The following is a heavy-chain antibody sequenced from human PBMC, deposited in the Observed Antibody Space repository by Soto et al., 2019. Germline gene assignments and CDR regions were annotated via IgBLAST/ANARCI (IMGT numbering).Heavy chain of an antibody. J-gene: IGHJ1*01. CDR3: ARETVTTRPGYFQH. V-gene: IGHV4-59*01. D-gene: IGHD4-17*01. CDR1: GGSISSYY. Sequence: SETLSLTCTVSGGSISSYYWSWIRQPPGKGLEWIGYIYYSGSTNYNPSLKSRVTISVDTSKNQFSLKLSSVTAADTAVYYCARETVTTRPGYFQHWGQGTLVTVSS. CDR2: IYYSGST.